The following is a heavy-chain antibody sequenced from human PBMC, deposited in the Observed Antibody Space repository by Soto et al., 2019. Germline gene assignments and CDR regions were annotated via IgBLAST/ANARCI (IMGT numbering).Heavy chain of an antibody. J-gene: IGHJ6*02. CDR3: VRVNASGPYYSGMDV. V-gene: IGHV3-9*01. Sequence: EVQLVEAGGGLVQPGRSLRLSCTASGFTFDEYAMHWVHQPLGKGLEWVSGTTWNSDIIAYADSVKGRFTISRDNAKNSLYLQMNSLRAEDTALYYCVRVNASGPYYSGMDVWGQGTTVTVSS. CDR1: GFTFDEYA. CDR2: TTWNSDII. D-gene: IGHD6-19*01.